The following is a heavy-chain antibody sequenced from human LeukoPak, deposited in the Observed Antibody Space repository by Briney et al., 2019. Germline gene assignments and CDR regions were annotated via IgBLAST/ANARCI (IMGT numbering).Heavy chain of an antibody. D-gene: IGHD3-22*01. J-gene: IGHJ5*02. Sequence: SETLSLTCTVSGGSISSSSYYWGWIRQPPGKGLEWIGSIYYSGGTYYNPSLKSRVTISVDTSKNQFSLKLNSVTAADTAVYYCARFMMVWFITPGGWFAPGGQGTLVTVS. V-gene: IGHV4-39*01. CDR3: ARFMMVWFITPGGWFAP. CDR1: GGSISSSSYY. CDR2: IYYSGGT.